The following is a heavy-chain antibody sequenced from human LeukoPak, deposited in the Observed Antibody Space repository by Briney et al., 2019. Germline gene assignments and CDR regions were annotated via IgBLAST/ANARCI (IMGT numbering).Heavy chain of an antibody. V-gene: IGHV4-39*01. CDR2: IYYTLLT. J-gene: IGHJ4*02. Sequence: IYYTLLTYYTPSLKSPLTISVDTSKNQYSLKLSSVTAADTAVYYCARSHVDIVATSYFDYWGQGTLVTVSS. D-gene: IGHD5-12*01. CDR3: ARSHVDIVATSYFDY.